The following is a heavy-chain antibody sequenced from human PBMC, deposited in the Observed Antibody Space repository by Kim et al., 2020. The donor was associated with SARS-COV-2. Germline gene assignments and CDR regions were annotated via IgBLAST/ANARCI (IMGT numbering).Heavy chain of an antibody. CDR2: ISYDGSNK. V-gene: IGHV3-30*04. D-gene: IGHD3-22*01. J-gene: IGHJ4*02. Sequence: GGSLRLSCAASGFTFSSYAMHWVRQAPGKGLEWVAVISYDGSNKYYADSVKGRFTISRDNSKNTLYLQMNSLRAEDTAVYYCARDLYYYDSSGYYCSLGYRGQGTLVTPSS. CDR1: GFTFSSYA. CDR3: ARDLYYYDSSGYYCSLGY.